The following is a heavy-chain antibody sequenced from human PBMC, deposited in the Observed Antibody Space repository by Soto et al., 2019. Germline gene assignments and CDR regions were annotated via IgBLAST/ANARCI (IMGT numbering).Heavy chain of an antibody. CDR3: TRTFDGTDYFSLDFDY. CDR1: GFTFSGSA. Sequence: EVQLVESGGDLVQPGGSLKLSCAASGFTFSGSAMHWVRQASGKGLEWVGHIRRRAKNYATVYAASVKGRFIISRDDSENTAYLQMNSLKSDDTAVYYCTRTFDGTDYFSLDFDYWGQGTLVTVSS. V-gene: IGHV3-73*02. J-gene: IGHJ4*02. CDR2: IRRRAKNYAT. D-gene: IGHD3-9*01.